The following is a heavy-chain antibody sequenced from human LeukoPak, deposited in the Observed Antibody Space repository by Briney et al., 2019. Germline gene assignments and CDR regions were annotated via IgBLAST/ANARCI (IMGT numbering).Heavy chain of an antibody. CDR1: GFSFSRSA. V-gene: IGHV3-30*04. Sequence: GGSLRLSCTASGFSFSRSAMHWVRQAPGTGLEWVTVMSYDGSNEYYRDSVQGRFTISRDNSKNTLYLQMNSLKIEDTAVYYCARGSGSSGWLVDYWGQGTLVFVSS. CDR3: ARGSGSSGWLVDY. J-gene: IGHJ4*02. CDR2: MSYDGSNE. D-gene: IGHD6-19*01.